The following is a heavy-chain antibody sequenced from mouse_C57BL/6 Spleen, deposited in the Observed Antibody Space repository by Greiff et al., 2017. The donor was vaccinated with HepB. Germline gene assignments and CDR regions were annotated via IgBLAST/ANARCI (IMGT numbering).Heavy chain of an antibody. CDR2: IDPSDSET. J-gene: IGHJ3*01. Sequence: LQQPGAELVRPGSSVKLSCKASGYTFTSYWMHWVKQRPIQGLEWIGNIDPSDSETHYNQKFKDKATLTVDKSSSTAYMQLSSLTSEDSAVYYCARSRAGPAWFAYWGQGTLVTVSA. V-gene: IGHV1-52*01. CDR3: ARSRAGPAWFAY. CDR1: GYTFTSYW. D-gene: IGHD1-1*01.